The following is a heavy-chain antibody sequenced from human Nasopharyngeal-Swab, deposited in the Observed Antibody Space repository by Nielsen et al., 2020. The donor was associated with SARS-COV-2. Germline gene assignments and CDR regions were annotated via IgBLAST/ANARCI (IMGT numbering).Heavy chain of an antibody. J-gene: IGHJ3*02. CDR2: IDPSDSYT. V-gene: IGHV5-10-1*01. D-gene: IGHD2-2*01. CDR3: ARQTDVPGDAFDI. Sequence: GKSLKISCKGSGYSFTSYWISWVRQMPGKGLEWMGRIDPSDSYTNYSPSFQGHVTISADKSISTAYLQWSSLKASDTAMYYCARQTDVPGDAFDIWGQGTMVTVSS. CDR1: GYSFTSYW.